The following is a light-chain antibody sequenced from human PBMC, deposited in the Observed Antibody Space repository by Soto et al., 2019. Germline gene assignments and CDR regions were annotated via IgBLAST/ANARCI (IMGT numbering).Light chain of an antibody. Sequence: QSALTQPRSVSGSPGQSVTISCTGTRSDVGDYNYVSWYQHISGKAPKLIIYDVTKRPSGVPDRFSGSKSGNSASLTISGLQAEDEADYYCAAWDGSLKEYVFGTGTKLTVL. J-gene: IGLJ1*01. CDR3: AAWDGSLKEYV. V-gene: IGLV2-11*01. CDR1: RSDVGDYNY. CDR2: DVT.